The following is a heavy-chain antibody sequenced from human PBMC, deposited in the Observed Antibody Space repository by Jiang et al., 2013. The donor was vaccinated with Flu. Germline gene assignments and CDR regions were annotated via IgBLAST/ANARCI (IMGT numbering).Heavy chain of an antibody. Sequence: SGAEVKKPGASVKVSCKVSGYTLTELSMHWVRQAPGKGLEWMGGFDPEDGETIYAQKFQGRVTMTEDTSTDTAYMELSSLRSEGTAVYYCTTSLIAAAGTLVNWFDPWGQGTLVTVSS. CDR2: FDPEDGET. J-gene: IGHJ5*02. V-gene: IGHV1-24*01. D-gene: IGHD6-13*01. CDR3: TTSLIAAAGTLVNWFDP. CDR1: GYTLTELS.